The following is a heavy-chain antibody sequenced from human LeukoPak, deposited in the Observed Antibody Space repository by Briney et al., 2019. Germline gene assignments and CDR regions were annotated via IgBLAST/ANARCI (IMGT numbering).Heavy chain of an antibody. Sequence: GGSLRLSCAASGFTFSSYGMHWVRQAPGKGLEWVAVIWYDGSNKYYADSVKGRFTISRHNSKNTLYLQMNSLRAEDTAVYYCASSIGGYYYYGMDVWGQGTTVTVSS. J-gene: IGHJ6*02. V-gene: IGHV3-33*01. CDR2: IWYDGSNK. CDR3: ASSIGGYYYYGMDV. CDR1: GFTFSSYG. D-gene: IGHD3-22*01.